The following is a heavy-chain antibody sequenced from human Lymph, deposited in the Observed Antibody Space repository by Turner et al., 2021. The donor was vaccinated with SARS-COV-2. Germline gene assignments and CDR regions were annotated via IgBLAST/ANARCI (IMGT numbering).Heavy chain of an antibody. Sequence: QLQVQESGPGLVKPSETLSLTCTVSGGSISSSSYYWGWIRQPPGKGLEWIGSIYYSGSTYYNPSLKSRVTISVDTSKNQFSLKLSSVTAADTAVYYCARQRLTRYGMDVWGQGTTVIVSS. J-gene: IGHJ6*02. D-gene: IGHD2-21*02. CDR1: GGSISSSSYY. CDR3: ARQRLTRYGMDV. CDR2: IYYSGST. V-gene: IGHV4-39*01.